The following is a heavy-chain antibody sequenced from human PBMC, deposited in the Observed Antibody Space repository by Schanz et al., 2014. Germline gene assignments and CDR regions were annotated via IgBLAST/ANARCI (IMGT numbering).Heavy chain of an antibody. CDR2: IYSDGRT. D-gene: IGHD2-2*01. CDR1: GFIFSGYA. J-gene: IGHJ3*02. CDR3: AKRCSSTSCSHGAFDI. Sequence: VQLVESGGGVAQPGGSLRLSCAASGFIFSGYAMIWVRQAPGKGLEWVSVIYSDGRTYYGDSVKGRFTISRDNSKNTLYLQMNSLRDEDTAMYYCAKRCSSTSCSHGAFDIWGQGTMVTVSS. V-gene: IGHV3-66*01.